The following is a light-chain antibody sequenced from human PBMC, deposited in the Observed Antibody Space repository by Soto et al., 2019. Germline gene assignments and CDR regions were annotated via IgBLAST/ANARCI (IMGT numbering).Light chain of an antibody. CDR2: DTY. J-gene: IGLJ2*01. Sequence: QAVVTQEPSLTVSPGGTVTLTCGSSTGPVTSGHYPYWFQQKPGQAPRTLIYDTYDRQSWTPARFTGYLRGAKAALTLAGAQPEDEADYYCLLSFYATRIFGGGTKLTVL. CDR1: TGPVTSGHY. V-gene: IGLV7-46*01. CDR3: LLSFYATRI.